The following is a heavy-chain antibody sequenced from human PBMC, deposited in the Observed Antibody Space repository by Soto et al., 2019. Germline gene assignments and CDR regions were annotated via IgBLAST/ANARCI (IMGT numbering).Heavy chain of an antibody. CDR1: EFTFSSYS. CDR2: ICSRSQTI. J-gene: IGHJ4*02. D-gene: IGHD1-26*01. V-gene: IGHV3-48*01. Sequence: VWSLRLSCGVSEFTFSSYSMNWVRQAPGKGLEWLSYICSRSQTIFYADSVKGRFTISKDNAKNSLYLQMNSLRGEDTAVYFCAREDIMGTRSFDYWGQGTLVTVSS. CDR3: AREDIMGTRSFDY.